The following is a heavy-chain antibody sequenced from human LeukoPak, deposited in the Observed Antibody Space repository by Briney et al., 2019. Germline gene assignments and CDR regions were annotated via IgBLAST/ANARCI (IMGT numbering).Heavy chain of an antibody. D-gene: IGHD4-23*01. V-gene: IGHV1-69*13. Sequence: SVNVSCKASGGTFISYAISWVRQAPGQGLEWMGGIIPIFGTANYAQKFQGRVTITADESTSTAYMELSSLRSEGTAVYYCASDGGNSDNWFDPWGQGTLVTVSS. CDR3: ASDGGNSDNWFDP. CDR2: IIPIFGTA. CDR1: GGTFISYA. J-gene: IGHJ5*02.